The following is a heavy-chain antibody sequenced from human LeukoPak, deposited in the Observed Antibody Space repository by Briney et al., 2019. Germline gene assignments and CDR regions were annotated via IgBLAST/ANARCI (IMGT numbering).Heavy chain of an antibody. V-gene: IGHV3-48*03. CDR2: ISSSGSTI. Sequence: GGSLRLSCAASGFTFSSYEMNWVRQAPGKGLEWVSYISSSGSTIYYADSVKGRFTISRDNAKNSLYLQMNSLRAEDTAVYYCARDADFMVRGVNGGFDYWGQGTLVTVSS. J-gene: IGHJ4*02. CDR3: ARDADFMVRGVNGGFDY. D-gene: IGHD3-10*01. CDR1: GFTFSSYE.